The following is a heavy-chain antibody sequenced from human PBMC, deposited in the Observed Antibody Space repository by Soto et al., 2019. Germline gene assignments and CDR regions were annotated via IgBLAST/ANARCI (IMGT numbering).Heavy chain of an antibody. CDR2: IDYSGTI. CDR1: GGSISSSPYA. V-gene: IGHV4-39*01. CDR3: ARHVHNQGYEYYFDS. Sequence: QLQLQGSGPGLVKPSETLSLTCNASGGSISSSPYAWGWIRQSPGKGLEWIGTIDYSGTIYYNPSLKSRITISVDTSKNQISLRLSSVTAADTAVYYCARHVHNQGYEYYFDSWGQGTLVTVSS. J-gene: IGHJ4*02. D-gene: IGHD3-3*01.